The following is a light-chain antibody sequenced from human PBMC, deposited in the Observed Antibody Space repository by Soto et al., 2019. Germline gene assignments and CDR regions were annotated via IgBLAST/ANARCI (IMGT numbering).Light chain of an antibody. CDR1: SGSIVSNY. J-gene: IGLJ2*01. CDR2: EYD. CDR3: QSANSSTVI. Sequence: NFMPTQPHSVSESPGKTVTISCTRSSGSIVSNYVQWFQQRPGSAPSTVIYEYDHRPSGVPDRFSGSLDTSSNSASLTISGLKTEDEADYYCQSANSSTVIFGGGTKLTVL. V-gene: IGLV6-57*03.